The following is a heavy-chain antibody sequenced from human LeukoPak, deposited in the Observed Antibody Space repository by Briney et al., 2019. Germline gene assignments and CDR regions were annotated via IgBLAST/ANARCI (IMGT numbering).Heavy chain of an antibody. CDR2: IYYSGST. Sequence: PSETLSLTCTVSGGSISSYYWSWIRQPPGKGLEWIGYIYYSGSTNYNPSLKSRVTISVDTSKNQFSLKLNSVTAADTAVYYCARPIASRSPFDYWGQGTLVTVSS. J-gene: IGHJ4*02. D-gene: IGHD6-6*01. CDR3: ARPIASRSPFDY. V-gene: IGHV4-59*12. CDR1: GGSISSYY.